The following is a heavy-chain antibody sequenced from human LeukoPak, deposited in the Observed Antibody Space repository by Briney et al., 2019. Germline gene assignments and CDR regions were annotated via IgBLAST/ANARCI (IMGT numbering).Heavy chain of an antibody. V-gene: IGHV3-48*03. J-gene: IGHJ4*02. CDR2: ISSSGSTI. D-gene: IGHD2-21*02. CDR3: ATDIVTAEFGFDY. CDR1: GFTFSSYE. Sequence: PGGSLRLSCAASGFTFSSYEMNWVRQAPGEGLEWVSYISSSGSTIYYADFVKGRFTTSRDNSKNTLYLHMNTLRAEDTAVYYCATDIVTAEFGFDYWGQGTLVAVS.